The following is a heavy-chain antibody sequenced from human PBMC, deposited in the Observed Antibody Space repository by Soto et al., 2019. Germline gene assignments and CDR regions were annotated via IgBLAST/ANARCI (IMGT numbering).Heavy chain of an antibody. J-gene: IGHJ4*02. D-gene: IGHD6-19*01. CDR3: ERRSDLSSGWHLGDH. V-gene: IGHV1-2*02. Sequence: QVQLVQSGAELKKPGASVKVSCKASGYTFTAYYIHWVRQAPGQGLEWMGWMNPASGGTDFAQKFQGRVTMTRDTSIRTAYMELTGLTSDDTAVYYCERRSDLSSGWHLGDHWGQGTLVTVSS. CDR1: GYTFTAYY. CDR2: MNPASGGT.